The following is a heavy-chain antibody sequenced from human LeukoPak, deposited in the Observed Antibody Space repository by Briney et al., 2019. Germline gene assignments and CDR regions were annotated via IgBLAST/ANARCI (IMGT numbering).Heavy chain of an antibody. CDR3: ARDRGFSYGIDF. CDR2: IQQDGSEK. CDR1: GFTFSDYW. V-gene: IGHV3-7*04. D-gene: IGHD5-18*01. Sequence: GGSLRLSCAASGFTFSDYWMSWVRQAPGKGLEWVANIQQDGSEKYYVDSVKGRFTISRDNAKKSLFLQVSSLRGKDTAVYYCARDRGFSYGIDFWGQGTLVTVSS. J-gene: IGHJ4*02.